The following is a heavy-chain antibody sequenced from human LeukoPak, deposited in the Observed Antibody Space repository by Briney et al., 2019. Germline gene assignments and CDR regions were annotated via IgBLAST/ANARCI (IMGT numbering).Heavy chain of an antibody. CDR3: VRGSSGTVVRGVAWAWFDP. Sequence: GGSLRLSCVASGFTFRNYWMTWVRQAPGKGLEWVANIHKDGSEKYFVASVRGRFTISRDNAKDSLYLQMSSLRVEDTAVYYCVRGSSGTVVRGVAWAWFDPWGQGALVTVSS. J-gene: IGHJ5*02. CDR1: GFTFRNYW. D-gene: IGHD3-10*01. V-gene: IGHV3-7*05. CDR2: IHKDGSEK.